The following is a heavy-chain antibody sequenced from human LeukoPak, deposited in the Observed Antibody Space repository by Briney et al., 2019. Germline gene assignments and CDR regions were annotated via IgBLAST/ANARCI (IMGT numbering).Heavy chain of an antibody. CDR1: GFTFSNYG. V-gene: IGHV3-23*01. D-gene: IGHD3-3*01. J-gene: IGHJ4*02. Sequence: GGTLRLSCAASGFTFSNYGLSWVRQAPGKGLEWVSGITGSGGSTYYADSVKGRFTISRDNSKNTLYLQVNSLRAEDTAIYYCARDERLLSFLRWGQGTLVTVSS. CDR2: ITGSGGST. CDR3: ARDERLLSFLR.